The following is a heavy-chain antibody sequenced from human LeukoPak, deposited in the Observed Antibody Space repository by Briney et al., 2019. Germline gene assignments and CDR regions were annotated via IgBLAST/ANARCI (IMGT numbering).Heavy chain of an antibody. CDR2: IYYSGST. CDR1: AGSISSSSYY. J-gene: IGHJ3*02. V-gene: IGHV4-39*01. Sequence: SETLSLTCTVSAGSISSSSYYWGWIRQPPGKGLEWIGSIYYSGSTYNNSSLKSRVTISVDTSKNQFSLKLSSVTAADTAVYYCARRNEDLIAAAGSDAFDIWGQGTMVTVSS. CDR3: ARRNEDLIAAAGSDAFDI. D-gene: IGHD6-13*01.